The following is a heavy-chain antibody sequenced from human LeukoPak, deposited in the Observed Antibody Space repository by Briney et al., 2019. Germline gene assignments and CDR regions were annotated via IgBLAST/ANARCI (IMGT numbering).Heavy chain of an antibody. CDR3: ARDGYSSSWYLN. V-gene: IGHV3-21*01. Sequence: GGSLRLSCAASGFTFSSYSMNWVRQAPGKGLEWVSSISSSSSYIYYADSVKGRFTISRDNAKNSLYLQMNSPRAEDTAVYYCARDGYSSSWYLNWGQGTLVTVSS. D-gene: IGHD6-13*01. CDR2: ISSSSSYI. CDR1: GFTFSSYS. J-gene: IGHJ4*02.